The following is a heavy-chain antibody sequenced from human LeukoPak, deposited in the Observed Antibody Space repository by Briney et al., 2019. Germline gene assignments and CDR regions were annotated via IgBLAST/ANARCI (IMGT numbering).Heavy chain of an antibody. CDR3: ARRRPSLPQYYYDSSGYLDY. CDR1: GYTVTSYG. V-gene: IGHV1-18*01. CDR2: ISAYNGNT. J-gene: IGHJ4*02. D-gene: IGHD3-22*01. Sequence: APVKDSCKTSGYTVTSYGISWERQAPGQGLEWMGWISAYNGNTNYAQKLQGRVTMTTDTSTSTAYMELRSLRSDDTAVYYCARRRPSLPQYYYDSSGYLDYWGQGTLVTVSS.